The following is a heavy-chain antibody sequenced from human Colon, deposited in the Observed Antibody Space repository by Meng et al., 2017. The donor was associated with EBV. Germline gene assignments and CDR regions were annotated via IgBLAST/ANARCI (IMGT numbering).Heavy chain of an antibody. CDR2: INHSGSA. J-gene: IGHJ4*02. D-gene: IGHD2-2*03. CDR3: ARTFGYCSNNNCPRTLGY. V-gene: IGHV4-34*02. CDR1: GGSLSGYY. Sequence: QVPRQQWGAGLLKPSATRSLTCGVSGGSLSGYYWSWIRHFPGRTLEFIGDINHSGSANYNPSLRSRVTISVGTSKNQIFLNLHSVTAADTAVYHCARTFGYCSNNNCPRTLGYWGQGTLVTVSS.